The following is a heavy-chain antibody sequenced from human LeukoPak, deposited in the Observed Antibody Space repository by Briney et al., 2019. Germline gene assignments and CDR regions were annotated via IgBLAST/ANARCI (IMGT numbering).Heavy chain of an antibody. V-gene: IGHV1-18*01. J-gene: IGHJ4*02. Sequence: ASVKVSCKPSGYTFTSYGISWVRQAPAQGRKWMGWISAYNGNTNYAQKLQGTVTMTTDTSTSTAYMELWSLRSDDTAVYYCARDLANPFRILYGGNSPFDYWGQGTLVTVSS. CDR1: GYTFTSYG. CDR3: ARDLANPFRILYGGNSPFDY. D-gene: IGHD4-23*01. CDR2: ISAYNGNT.